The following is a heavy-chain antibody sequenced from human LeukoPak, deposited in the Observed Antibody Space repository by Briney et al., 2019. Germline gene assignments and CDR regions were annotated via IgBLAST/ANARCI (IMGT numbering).Heavy chain of an antibody. V-gene: IGHV1-18*04. CDR3: ARVGLGGKGENHVDY. CDR2: ISAYNGNT. Sequence: ASVKVSCKASGYTFTSYGISWVRQAPGQGLEWMGWISAYNGNTNYAQELQGRVTMTTDTSTNTAYMELRSLRSDDTAVYYCARVGLGGKGENHVDYWGQGTLVTVSS. CDR1: GYTFTSYG. D-gene: IGHD3-16*01. J-gene: IGHJ4*02.